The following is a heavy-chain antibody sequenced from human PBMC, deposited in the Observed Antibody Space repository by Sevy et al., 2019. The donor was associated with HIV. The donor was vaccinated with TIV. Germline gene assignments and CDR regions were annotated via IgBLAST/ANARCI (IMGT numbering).Heavy chain of an antibody. D-gene: IGHD2-15*01. J-gene: IGHJ4*03. CDR3: TKSKALLQSPFGV. CDR2: ISGSGATI. Sequence: GGSLRLSCEGSGFSFKNYPMSWVRQAPGKGLEWVCIISGSGATIFYADSLKGRFIVSRDNSKDTVFLQMNSLTVDDMGTYYCTKSKALLQSPFGVWGQGAVVTVSS. CDR1: GFSFKNYP. V-gene: IGHV3-23*01.